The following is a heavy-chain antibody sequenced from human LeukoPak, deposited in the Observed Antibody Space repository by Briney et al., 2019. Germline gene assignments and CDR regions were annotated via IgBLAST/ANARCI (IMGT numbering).Heavy chain of an antibody. CDR2: INPNSGGT. Sequence: ASVKVSCKASGYTFTGYYMHWVRQAPGQGLEWMGWINPNSGGTNYAQEFQGRVTMTRDTSISTAYMELSRLRSDDTAVYYCARDSGSGGEDYMDVWGKGTTVTVSS. J-gene: IGHJ6*03. CDR1: GYTFTGYY. CDR3: ARDSGSGGEDYMDV. D-gene: IGHD2-15*01. V-gene: IGHV1-2*02.